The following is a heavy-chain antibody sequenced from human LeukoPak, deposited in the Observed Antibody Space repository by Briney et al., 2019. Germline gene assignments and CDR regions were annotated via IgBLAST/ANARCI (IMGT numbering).Heavy chain of an antibody. CDR2: IIPILGIA. CDR1: GGTFSSYA. D-gene: IGHD3-10*01. V-gene: IGHV1-69*04. J-gene: IGHJ4*02. Sequence: ASVKVSRKASGGTFSSYAISWVRQAPGQGLEWMGRIIPILGIANYAQKFQGRVTITADKSTSTAYMELSSLRSEDTAVYYCAREVSGGYFDYWGQGTLVTVSS. CDR3: AREVSGGYFDY.